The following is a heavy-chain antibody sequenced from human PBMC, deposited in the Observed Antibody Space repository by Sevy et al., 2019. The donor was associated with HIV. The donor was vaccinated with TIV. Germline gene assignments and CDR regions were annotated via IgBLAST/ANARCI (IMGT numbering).Heavy chain of an antibody. CDR2: IYPGDSDT. J-gene: IGHJ1*01. CDR1: GYSFTSYW. CDR3: ARQPYIDCSSTSCYPEYFQH. V-gene: IGHV5-51*01. D-gene: IGHD2-2*01. Sequence: GESLKISCKGSGYSFTSYWIGWVRQMPGKGLEWMGIIYPGDSDTRYSPSFQGQVTISADKSISTAYLQWSSLKASDTAMYYCARQPYIDCSSTSCYPEYFQHWGQGTLVTVSS.